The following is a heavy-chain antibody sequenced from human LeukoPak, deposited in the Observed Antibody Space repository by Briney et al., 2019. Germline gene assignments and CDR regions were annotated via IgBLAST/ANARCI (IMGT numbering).Heavy chain of an antibody. CDR3: ARVGIAVAGTSTHAFDY. D-gene: IGHD6-19*01. CDR2: IYYSGGT. V-gene: IGHV4-59*01. J-gene: IGHJ4*02. Sequence: SETLSLTCTVSGGSISGYYWSWIRQPPGKGLEWIGYIYYSGGTNYNPSLKSRVTISVDTSKNQFSLKLSSVTAADTAVYYCARVGIAVAGTSTHAFDYWGQGTLVTVSS. CDR1: GGSISGYY.